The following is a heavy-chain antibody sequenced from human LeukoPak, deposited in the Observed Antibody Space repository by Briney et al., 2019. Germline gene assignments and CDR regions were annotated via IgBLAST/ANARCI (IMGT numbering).Heavy chain of an antibody. V-gene: IGHV4-4*07. D-gene: IGHD2-2*02. CDR3: AREPTNTPGRPLDS. Sequence: SETLSLTCSVSGGFLKTYYWTWIRQPAGKGLEWIGRVSTTGRYNYKPFFMSRVTMSVDISNNQVSLSLTSVTAADTAVYYCAREPTNTPGRPLDSWGQGILVTVSS. CDR1: GGFLKTYY. J-gene: IGHJ4*02. CDR2: VSTTGRY.